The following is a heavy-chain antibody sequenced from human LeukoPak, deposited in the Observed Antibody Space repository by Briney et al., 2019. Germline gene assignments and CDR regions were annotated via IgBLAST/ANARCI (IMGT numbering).Heavy chain of an antibody. D-gene: IGHD1-7*01. CDR2: INHSGST. CDR1: GGSFSGYY. J-gene: IGHJ6*03. CDR3: ARALELREGYYYYMDA. V-gene: IGHV4-34*01. Sequence: SETLSLTCAVYGGSFSGYYWSWIRQPPGKGLEWIGEINHSGSTNYNPSLKSRVTISVDTSKNQFSLKLSSVTAADTAVYYCARALELREGYYYYMDAWGKGTTVTVSS.